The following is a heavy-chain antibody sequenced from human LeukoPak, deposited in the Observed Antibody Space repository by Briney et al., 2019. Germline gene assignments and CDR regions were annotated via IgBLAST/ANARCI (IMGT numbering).Heavy chain of an antibody. CDR1: GFTFSSYG. V-gene: IGHV3-30*18. CDR3: AKRIGSTSLPIDY. Sequence: GRSLRLSCAASGFTFSSYGMHWVRQAPGKGLEWVAVISYDGSNKYYADSVKGRFTISRDNSKNTLYLQMNSLRAEDTAVYYCAKRIGSTSLPIDYWGQGTPVTVSS. J-gene: IGHJ4*02. D-gene: IGHD2-2*01. CDR2: ISYDGSNK.